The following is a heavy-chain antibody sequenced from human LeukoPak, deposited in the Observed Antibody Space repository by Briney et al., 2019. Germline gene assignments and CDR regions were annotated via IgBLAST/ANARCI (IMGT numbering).Heavy chain of an antibody. CDR2: ISGGSDTT. CDR3: ARGRRGSGSYPPGY. D-gene: IGHD1-26*01. CDR1: GFTFSSYA. Sequence: GGSLRLSCVASGFTFSSYALNWVRQGPGKGLEWVSGISGGSDTTYYADSVKGRFTISRDNSKNTLYLQMNSLRAEDTAVYYCARGRRGSGSYPPGYWGQGTLVTVSS. J-gene: IGHJ4*02. V-gene: IGHV3-23*01.